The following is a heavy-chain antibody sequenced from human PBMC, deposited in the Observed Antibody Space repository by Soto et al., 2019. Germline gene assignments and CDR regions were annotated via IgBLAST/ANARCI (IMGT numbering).Heavy chain of an antibody. CDR2: ISGGGGTM. J-gene: IGHJ4*02. CDR1: GFTFNKYT. V-gene: IGHV3-48*04. CDR3: ARNKSGSYSIDY. D-gene: IGHD1-26*01. Sequence: EVQLVESGGGLVQSGGSLRLTCAASGFTFNKYTMNWVRQAPGKGLEWLSYISGGGGTMFYADSVKGRVTISRDNGKNSLYLQMHSLRAEDAGVYYCARNKSGSYSIDYWGQGTLVTVSS.